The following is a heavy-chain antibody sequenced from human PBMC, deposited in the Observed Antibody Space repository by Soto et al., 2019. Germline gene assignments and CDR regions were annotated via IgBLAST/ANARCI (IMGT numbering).Heavy chain of an antibody. J-gene: IGHJ5*02. CDR2: ISTENGKA. CDR1: GYTFPSYG. Sequence: QVQLVQSGAEVKKPGASVKVSCKASGYTFPSYGISWVRQAPGQGLEWMGWISTENGKANYPQNRQGRVTMTTDTSTSTAYMELRSLRSDDTAMYYCACRVDTVMFTWGQGTLVTVSS. D-gene: IGHD4-4*01. CDR3: ACRVDTVMFT. V-gene: IGHV1-18*01.